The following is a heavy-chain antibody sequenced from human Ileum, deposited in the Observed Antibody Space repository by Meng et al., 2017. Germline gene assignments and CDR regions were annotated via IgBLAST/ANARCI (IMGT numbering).Heavy chain of an antibody. CDR3: ATSTYSTSWYYFDF. V-gene: IGHV3-23*01. CDR1: GFTFSNYA. CDR2: ISGNGITT. J-gene: IGHJ4*02. D-gene: IGHD6-13*01. Sequence: VPLLEFGGGLLQPGGSLRLSCAASGFTFSNYAMSWVRQAPGKGLEWVSGISGNGITTYNAESVKGRFTISRDNSKNTLYLQMNSLGADDTAVYYCATSTYSTSWYYFDFWGQGTLVTVSS.